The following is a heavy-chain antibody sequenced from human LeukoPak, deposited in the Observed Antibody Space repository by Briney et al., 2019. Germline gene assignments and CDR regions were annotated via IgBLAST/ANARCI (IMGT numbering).Heavy chain of an antibody. J-gene: IGHJ4*02. D-gene: IGHD1-26*01. CDR3: ARGGSSPTYYFDY. CDR2: ISSNGGST. V-gene: IGHV3-64*01. CDR1: GFTFSSYA. Sequence: PGGSLRLSCAASGFTFSSYAMHWVRQAPGKGLEYVSAISSNGGSTYYANSVKGRFTISRDNSKNTLYLQMNSLRAEDTAVYYCARGGSSPTYYFDYWGQGTLVTVSS.